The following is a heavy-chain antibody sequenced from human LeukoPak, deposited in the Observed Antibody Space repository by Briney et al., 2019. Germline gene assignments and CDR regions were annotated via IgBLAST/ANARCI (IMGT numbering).Heavy chain of an antibody. CDR1: GYTFTSYG. CDR3: ARDRGITMVRGVLNWFDP. D-gene: IGHD3-10*01. CDR2: ISAGNGNT. Sequence: VASVKVSCKASGYTFTSYGISWVRQAPGQRLEWMGWISAGNGNTKYSQKFQGRVTITRDTSASTAYMELSSLRSEDTAVYYCARDRGITMVRGVLNWFDPWGQGTLVTVSS. V-gene: IGHV1-3*01. J-gene: IGHJ5*02.